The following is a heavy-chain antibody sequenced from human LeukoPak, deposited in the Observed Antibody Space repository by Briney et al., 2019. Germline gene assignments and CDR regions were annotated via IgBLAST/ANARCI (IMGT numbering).Heavy chain of an antibody. J-gene: IGHJ4*02. V-gene: IGHV4-59*01. CDR2: VYYSGSA. CDR3: AGGTYYYFDY. D-gene: IGHD1-26*01. Sequence: PSETLSLTCTVSGGSISSYYWSWIRQPPGKGLEWIGYVYYSGSAHYNPSLKSRVTISVVTSKNQFSLKLSSVTAADTAVYYCAGGTYYYFDYWGQGTLVTVSS. CDR1: GGSISSYY.